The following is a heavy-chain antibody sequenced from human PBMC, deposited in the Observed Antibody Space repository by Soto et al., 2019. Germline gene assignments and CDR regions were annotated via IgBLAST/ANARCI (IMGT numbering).Heavy chain of an antibody. D-gene: IGHD6-6*01. CDR1: GGSISSGGYY. V-gene: IGHV4-31*03. J-gene: IGHJ6*02. Sequence: SETLSLTCTVSGGSISSGGYYWSWIRQHPGKGLEWIGYIYYSGSTYYNPSLKSRVTISVDTSKNQFSLKLSSVTAADTAVYYCARDHLRRYSSSTDRGYYYYYYGMDVWGQGTTVTVSS. CDR2: IYYSGST. CDR3: ARDHLRRYSSSTDRGYYYYYYGMDV.